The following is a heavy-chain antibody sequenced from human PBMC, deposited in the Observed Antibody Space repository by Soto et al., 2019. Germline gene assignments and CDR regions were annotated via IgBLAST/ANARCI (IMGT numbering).Heavy chain of an antibody. CDR2: IIPIFGTA. J-gene: IGHJ2*01. CDR3: ARFPPRYDSSGYYRNYWYFDL. Sequence: SVKVSCKASGGTFSSYAISWVRQAPGQGLEWMGGIIPIFGTANYAQKFQGRVTITADKSTSTAYMELSSLRSEDTAVYYCARFPPRYDSSGYYRNYWYFDLWGRGTLVTVSS. CDR1: GGTFSSYA. D-gene: IGHD3-22*01. V-gene: IGHV1-69*06.